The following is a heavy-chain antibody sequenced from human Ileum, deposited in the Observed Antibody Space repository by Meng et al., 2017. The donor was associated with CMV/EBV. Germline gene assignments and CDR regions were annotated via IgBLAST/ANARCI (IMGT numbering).Heavy chain of an antibody. Sequence: EVKWVGCGGALVNPWGSLGLSWAASGFTFRDAWMGWVRQAPGKGLEWVGRIQSKAHGGTTDYAAPVKGRFTVSRDDSKNTLYLEMNSLKTEDTGVYYCVREPHFDYWGQGTLVTVSS. CDR3: VREPHFDY. CDR2: IQSKAHGGTT. CDR1: GFTFRDAW. D-gene: IGHD1-26*01. J-gene: IGHJ4*02. V-gene: IGHV3-15*02.